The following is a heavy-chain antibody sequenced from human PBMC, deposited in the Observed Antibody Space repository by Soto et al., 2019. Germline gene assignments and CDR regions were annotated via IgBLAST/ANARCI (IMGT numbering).Heavy chain of an antibody. J-gene: IGHJ5*02. V-gene: IGHV4-30-2*01. CDR1: GGSISRCCYS. Sequence: PSETRXLTFAVSGGSISRCCYSWSWIRQPPGKGLEWIGYISHSGSTYYNPSLKSRVTISLDRSKNQFSLKLSSVTAADTAVYYCARWLDPWGQGTLVTVSS. CDR2: ISHSGST. CDR3: ARWLDP.